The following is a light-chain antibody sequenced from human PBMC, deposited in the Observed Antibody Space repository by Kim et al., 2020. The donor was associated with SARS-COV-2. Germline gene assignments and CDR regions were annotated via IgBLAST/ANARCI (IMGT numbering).Light chain of an antibody. V-gene: IGLV1-44*01. CDR1: NFNIGRNT. Sequence: QSVLTQPPSASGTPGQRVTISCSGSNFNIGRNTVNWYQQLPGTAPKFLMYSYNHRPSGVPDRFSGSNSGTSASLAISGLQSEDEADYYCAAWDDSLNGWVFGGGTQLTVL. CDR2: SYN. J-gene: IGLJ3*02. CDR3: AAWDDSLNGWV.